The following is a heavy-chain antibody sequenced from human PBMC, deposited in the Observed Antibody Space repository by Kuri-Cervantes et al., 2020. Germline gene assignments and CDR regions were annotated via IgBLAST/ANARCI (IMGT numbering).Heavy chain of an antibody. CDR2: ISSSSSYI. CDR3: ARSYLSRLTSHLHCSGGSCYSFDAFDI. J-gene: IGHJ3*02. Sequence: GGSLRLSCAASGFTFNSYSMNWVRQAPGKGLEWVSSISSSSSYIYYADSVKGRFTISRDNAKNSLYLQMNSLRAEDTAVYYCARSYLSRLTSHLHCSGGSCYSFDAFDIWGQGTMVTVSS. D-gene: IGHD2-15*01. CDR1: GFTFNSYS. V-gene: IGHV3-21*01.